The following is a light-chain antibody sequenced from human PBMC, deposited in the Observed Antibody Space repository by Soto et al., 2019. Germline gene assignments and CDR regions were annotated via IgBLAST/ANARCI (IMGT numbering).Light chain of an antibody. CDR1: QSVRNNF. CDR3: QQDGSSPT. V-gene: IGKV3-20*01. CDR2: GAS. Sequence: EIVLTQSPGTLSLSPGERATLSCRASQSVRNNFLAWYQQKPGQAPRLLIYGASSRATGIPDRFSGSGSGTDVTLTISGLEPEDLAVYYCQQDGSSPTFGGGTKVEIK. J-gene: IGKJ4*02.